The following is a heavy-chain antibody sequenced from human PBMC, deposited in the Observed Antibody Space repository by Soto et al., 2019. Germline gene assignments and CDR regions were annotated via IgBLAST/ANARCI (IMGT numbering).Heavy chain of an antibody. V-gene: IGHV1-18*04. D-gene: IGHD2-15*01. CDR3: ARDRLLDGDYYGMDV. J-gene: IGHJ6*02. CDR1: GYTFTSYG. CDR2: ISAYNGNT. Sequence: QVQLVQSGAEVKKPGASVKVSCKASGYTFTSYGISWVRQAPGQGLEWMGWISAYNGNTNYAQKLQGRVTRTTDTSTSTAYMELRSLRSDDTAVYYCARDRLLDGDYYGMDVWGQGTTVTVSS.